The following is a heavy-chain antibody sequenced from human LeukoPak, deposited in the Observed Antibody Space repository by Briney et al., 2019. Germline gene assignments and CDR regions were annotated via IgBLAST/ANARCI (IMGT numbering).Heavy chain of an antibody. CDR3: ARATPGIAVANY. D-gene: IGHD6-19*01. V-gene: IGHV1-2*06. CDR1: GYTFTGYY. J-gene: IGHJ4*02. CDR2: INPNSGGT. Sequence: ASXXVSCKASGYTFTGYYMHWVRQAPGQGLEWMGRINPNSGGTNYAQKFQGRVTMTRDTSISTAYMELSRLRSDDTAVYYCARATPGIAVANYWGQGTLVTVSS.